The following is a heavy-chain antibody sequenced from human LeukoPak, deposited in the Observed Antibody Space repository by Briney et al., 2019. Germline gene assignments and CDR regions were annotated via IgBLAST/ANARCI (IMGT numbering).Heavy chain of an antibody. V-gene: IGHV1-18*01. Sequence: ASVKVSCKASGYTFTSYGISWVRQAPGQGLEWMGWISAYNGNTNYAQKLQGRVTMTTDTSTSTAYMELRSLRSDDTAVYYCARDMRLSPAYCGGDCYSDYWGQGTLVTVSS. CDR1: GYTFTSYG. J-gene: IGHJ4*02. CDR3: ARDMRLSPAYCGGDCYSDY. CDR2: ISAYNGNT. D-gene: IGHD2-21*02.